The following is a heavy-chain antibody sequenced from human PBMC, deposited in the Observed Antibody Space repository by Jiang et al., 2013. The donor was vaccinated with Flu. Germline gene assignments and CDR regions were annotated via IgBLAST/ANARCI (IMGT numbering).Heavy chain of an antibody. V-gene: IGHV1-18*01. D-gene: IGHD1-26*01. CDR1: GFTFPVLV. Sequence: EVKKPGASVKVSCKASGFTFPVLVSAGCDRPLDKGLSGMGWISGYDGHTNYAQKFQGRLTMTTDKSTSTAYMELRSLKSDDTAVYSCARDSGTYALDAFDMWGQGTMVIVSS. J-gene: IGHJ3*02. CDR3: ARDSGTYALDAFDM. CDR2: ISGYDGHT.